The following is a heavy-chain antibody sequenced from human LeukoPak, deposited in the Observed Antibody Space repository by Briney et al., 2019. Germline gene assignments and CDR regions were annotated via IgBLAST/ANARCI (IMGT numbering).Heavy chain of an antibody. V-gene: IGHV3-33*08. CDR2: IWYDGSNK. J-gene: IGHJ4*02. D-gene: IGHD1-26*01. CDR1: GFTFSSYA. Sequence: GGSLRLSCAASGFTFSSYAMMWVRQAPGKGLEWVAVIWYDGSNKYYADSVKGRFTISRDNSKNTLYLQMNSLRAEDTAVYCCAREDSGSYYFDYWGQGTLVTVSS. CDR3: AREDSGSYYFDY.